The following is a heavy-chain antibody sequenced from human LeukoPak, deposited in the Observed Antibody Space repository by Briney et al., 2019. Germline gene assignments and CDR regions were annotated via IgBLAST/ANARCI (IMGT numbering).Heavy chain of an antibody. V-gene: IGHV3-11*01. CDR2: ISSSGSTI. Sequence: NTGGSLRLSCAASGFTFSDYYMSWIRQAPGKGLEWVSYISSSGSTIYYADSVRGRLTIFRDNAKNSLYLQMNSLRAEDTAVYYCARGSHYDDSSGYASGGFDYWGQGTLVTVCS. CDR3: ARGSHYDDSSGYASGGFDY. CDR1: GFTFSDYY. D-gene: IGHD3-22*01. J-gene: IGHJ4*02.